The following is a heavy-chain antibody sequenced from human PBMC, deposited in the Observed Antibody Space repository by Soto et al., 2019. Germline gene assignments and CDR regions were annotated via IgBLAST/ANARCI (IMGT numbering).Heavy chain of an antibody. J-gene: IGHJ4*02. V-gene: IGHV3-23*01. D-gene: IGHD3-22*01. Sequence: GGSLRLSCAASGFTFSSYAMSWVRQAPGKGLEWVSAISGSGGSTYYADSVKGRFTISRDNSKNTLYLQMNSLRAEDTAVYYCAKDRAYYDSSGYYWNYWGQGTLVTVSS. CDR3: AKDRAYYDSSGYYWNY. CDR2: ISGSGGST. CDR1: GFTFSSYA.